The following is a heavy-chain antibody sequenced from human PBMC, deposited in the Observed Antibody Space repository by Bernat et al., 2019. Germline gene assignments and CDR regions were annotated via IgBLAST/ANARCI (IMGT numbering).Heavy chain of an antibody. CDR3: ARQYYDFWSGYYTGPDAFDI. V-gene: IGHV5-51*01. Sequence: EVQLVQSGAEVKKPGESLKISCKGSGYSFTSYWIGWVRQMPGKGLEWMGIIYPGDSGTRYSPSFQGQVTISADKSISTAYLQWSSLKASDTAMYYCARQYYDFWSGYYTGPDAFDIWGQGTMVTVSS. CDR2: IYPGDSGT. CDR1: GYSFTSYW. J-gene: IGHJ3*02. D-gene: IGHD3-3*01.